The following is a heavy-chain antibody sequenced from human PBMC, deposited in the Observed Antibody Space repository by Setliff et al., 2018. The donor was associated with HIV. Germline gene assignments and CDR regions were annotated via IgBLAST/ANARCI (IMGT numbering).Heavy chain of an antibody. J-gene: IGHJ4*02. CDR2: MNPNSGNT. V-gene: IGHV1-8*02. Sequence: ASVKVSCKASGYTFSSYDINWVRQATGQGLEWMGWMNPNSGNTGFAQKFQGRVTMTRNTSISTAYMELRSLRSDDTAVYYCARDSDNFWSGYYAAFDYWGQGTLVTVSS. CDR3: ARDSDNFWSGYYAAFDY. CDR1: GYTFSSYD. D-gene: IGHD3-3*01.